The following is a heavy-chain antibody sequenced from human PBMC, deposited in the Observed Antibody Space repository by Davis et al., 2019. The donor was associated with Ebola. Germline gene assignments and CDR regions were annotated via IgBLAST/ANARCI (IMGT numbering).Heavy chain of an antibody. CDR3: ARGRQSAFDF. CDR2: TYYESKWRD. V-gene: IGHV6-1*01. J-gene: IGHJ3*01. CDR1: GDTVSSYDVA. Sequence: MPSETLSLTCPISGDTVSSYDVAWNWIRQSPSRGLEWLGRTYYESKWRDDYAVSVKGRITISPDTPKNQFSLQLISVTPEDAAVYYCARGRQSAFDFWGQGTVVTVSS.